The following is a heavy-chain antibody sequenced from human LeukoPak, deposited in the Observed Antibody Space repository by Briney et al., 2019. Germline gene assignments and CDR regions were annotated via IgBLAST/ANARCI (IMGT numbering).Heavy chain of an antibody. CDR1: GFTFSSYA. J-gene: IGHJ4*02. V-gene: IGHV3-23*01. D-gene: IGHD5/OR15-5a*01. Sequence: GGSLRLSCAASGFTFSSYAMNWVRQAPGKGLEWVSGISGSGGSTYYADSVKGRFTISRDNSKNTLYLQMDSLGAEDTAVYYCATGSVESTMITVWGQGTLVTVSS. CDR2: ISGSGGST. CDR3: ATGSVESTMITV.